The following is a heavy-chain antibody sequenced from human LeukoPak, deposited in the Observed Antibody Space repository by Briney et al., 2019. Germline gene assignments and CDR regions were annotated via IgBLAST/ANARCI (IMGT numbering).Heavy chain of an antibody. CDR2: INPNSGGT. Sequence: GASVKVSCKASGYTFTGYYMHWVRQAPGQGLEWMGWINPNSGGTNYAQKFQGRVTMTRDTSISTAYMELSRLRSDDTAAYYCAREGHDYVYKDWFDPWGQGTLVTVSS. CDR1: GYTFTGYY. CDR3: AREGHDYVYKDWFDP. V-gene: IGHV1-2*02. D-gene: IGHD4-17*01. J-gene: IGHJ5*02.